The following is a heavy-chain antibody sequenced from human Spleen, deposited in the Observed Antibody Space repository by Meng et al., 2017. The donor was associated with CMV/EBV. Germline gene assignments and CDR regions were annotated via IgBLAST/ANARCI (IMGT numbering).Heavy chain of an antibody. CDR1: GITVSSSY. CDR2: ISGSGGRT. J-gene: IGHJ4*02. D-gene: IGHD1-1*01. Sequence: GGSLRLSCAASGITVSSSYMSWVRQAPGKGLEWVSTISGSGGRTYYADSVKGRFTISRDNSKNTLYLQMNSLRAEDTAVYYCAKRTKSSYYFDYWGQGTLVTVSS. CDR3: AKRTKSSYYFDY. V-gene: IGHV3-66*02.